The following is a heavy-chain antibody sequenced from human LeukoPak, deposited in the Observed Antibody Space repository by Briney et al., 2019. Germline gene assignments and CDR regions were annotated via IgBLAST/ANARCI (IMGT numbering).Heavy chain of an antibody. CDR2: IYYTGST. Sequence: SETLSLTCTVSGGSISTYYWNWIRQPPGKGLERIGYIYYTGSTDYNPSLKSRVTISVDSSENQFSLELTSVTAADTAVYYCAGGSWSMGWLDPWGQGTLVTVSS. V-gene: IGHV4-59*01. CDR1: GGSISTYY. CDR3: AGGSWSMGWLDP. D-gene: IGHD6-13*01. J-gene: IGHJ5*02.